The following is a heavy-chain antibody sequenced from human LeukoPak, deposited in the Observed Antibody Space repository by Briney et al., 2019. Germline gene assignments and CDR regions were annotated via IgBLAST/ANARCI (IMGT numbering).Heavy chain of an antibody. CDR2: IYYSGCT. J-gene: IGHJ4*02. CDR3: ARQKDPYSSGWGPFGY. CDR1: GGSISSYY. Sequence: SETLSLTCTVSGGSISSYYWSWIRQPPGKGLEWIGYIYYSGCTNYNPSLKSRVTISVDTSKNQFSLKLSSVTAADTAVYYCARQKDPYSSGWGPFGYWGQGTLVTVSS. V-gene: IGHV4-59*08. D-gene: IGHD6-19*01.